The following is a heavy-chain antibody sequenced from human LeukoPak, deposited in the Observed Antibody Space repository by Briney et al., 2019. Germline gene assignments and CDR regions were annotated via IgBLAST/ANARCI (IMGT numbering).Heavy chain of an antibody. Sequence: PGGSLTLSCAASGFTFSSYAMSWLRQAPGKGLEGVSAISGSGGSTYYADSGKGRFTISRDKSKNTLYLQMNSLRAEDTAVYYCAKDQGRELLRYYYCGMDVWAQGTTVTVSS. CDR2: ISGSGGST. J-gene: IGHJ6*02. D-gene: IGHD1-26*01. CDR3: AKDQGRELLRYYYCGMDV. CDR1: GFTFSSYA. V-gene: IGHV3-23*01.